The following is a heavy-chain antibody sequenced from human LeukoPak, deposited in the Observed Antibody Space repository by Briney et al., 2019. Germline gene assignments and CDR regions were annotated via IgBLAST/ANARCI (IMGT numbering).Heavy chain of an antibody. CDR1: GYIFNNYA. CDR2: ISGSGST. J-gene: IGHJ4*02. V-gene: IGHV3-23*01. CDR3: VKGGQDCSPTTCYYD. Sequence: GGSLRLSCVASGYIFNNYAVSWVRQAPGKGLEWVSAISGSGSTYYADSVKGRFTISRDNSKNTGYLQMNSLRAEDTAVYYCVKGGQDCSPTTCYYDGGQGTLVTVSS. D-gene: IGHD2-2*01.